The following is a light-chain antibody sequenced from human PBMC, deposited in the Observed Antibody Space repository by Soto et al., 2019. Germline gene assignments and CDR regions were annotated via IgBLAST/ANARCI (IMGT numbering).Light chain of an antibody. CDR2: GAS. CDR3: QQYGSSSWT. CDR1: QRVSSNY. Sequence: EIVLTQSPGTLSLSPGERATLSCRASQRVSSNYLAWCQQKPGQAPRLLIYGASRGDTCIPDRFSGSGSGTDFTLTISRLEPDDFAVYYSQQYGSSSWTFGQGTTVEIK. V-gene: IGKV3-20*01. J-gene: IGKJ1*01.